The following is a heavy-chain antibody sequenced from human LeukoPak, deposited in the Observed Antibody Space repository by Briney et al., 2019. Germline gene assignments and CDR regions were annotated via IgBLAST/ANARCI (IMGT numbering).Heavy chain of an antibody. CDR1: GFTFSNYA. Sequence: PGGSLRLSCVDSGFTFSNYAMSWVRQAPGKGLEWVSAISGSGGSTYYADSVKGRFTISRDNSKNTLYLQMNSLRAEDTAVYYCAKGGSWKYYYMDVWGKGTTVTVSS. CDR2: ISGSGGST. CDR3: AKGGSWKYYYMDV. D-gene: IGHD6-13*01. V-gene: IGHV3-23*01. J-gene: IGHJ6*03.